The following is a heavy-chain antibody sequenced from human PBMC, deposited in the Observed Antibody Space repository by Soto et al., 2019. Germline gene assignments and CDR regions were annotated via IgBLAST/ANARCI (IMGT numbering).Heavy chain of an antibody. CDR1: GFTFSTYA. Sequence: QVQLVESGGGVVNPGRSLRLSCVASGFTFSTYAMHWVRQAPGKGLAWVAVISFDGRNKFYADSVKGRFTISRDNSKNTVVLQMNSLRTEDTGVYSCARVLPVSPSSMPGCFAYWGQGALVPVSS. CDR3: ARVLPVSPSSMPGCFAY. J-gene: IGHJ4*02. V-gene: IGHV3-30*16. CDR2: ISFDGRNK. D-gene: IGHD2-2*01.